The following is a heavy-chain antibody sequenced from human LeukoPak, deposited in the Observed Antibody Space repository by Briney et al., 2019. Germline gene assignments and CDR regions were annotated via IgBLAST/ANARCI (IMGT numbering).Heavy chain of an antibody. V-gene: IGHV3-48*04. J-gene: IGHJ4*02. CDR3: ARGGYSGYDNIDY. Sequence: PGRSLRLSCAASGFTFSSYAMHWVRQAPGKGLEWVSYISSTGSTIYYADSLKGRFTISRENAKNSLYLQMSSLRAEDTAVYYCARGGYSGYDNIDYWGQGTLVTVSS. D-gene: IGHD5-12*01. CDR1: GFTFSSYA. CDR2: ISSTGSTI.